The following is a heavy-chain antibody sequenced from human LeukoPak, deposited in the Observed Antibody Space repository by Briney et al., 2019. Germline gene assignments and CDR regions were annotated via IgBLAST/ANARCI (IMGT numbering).Heavy chain of an antibody. CDR2: ISAGPGDT. Sequence: GGSLRLSCVASGFTFSSHAMYWVSQAPGKGLEWVSTISAGPGDTYYADSVKGRFTISRDNSKNTLYLQMNSLRAEDTAVYYCAKDNVPKYDFWSGYYLTFDYWGQGTLVTVSS. D-gene: IGHD3-3*01. V-gene: IGHV3-23*01. J-gene: IGHJ4*02. CDR3: AKDNVPKYDFWSGYYLTFDY. CDR1: GFTFSSHA.